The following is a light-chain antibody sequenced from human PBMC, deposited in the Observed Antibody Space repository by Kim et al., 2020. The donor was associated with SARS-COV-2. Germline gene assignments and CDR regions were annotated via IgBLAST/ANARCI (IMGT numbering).Light chain of an antibody. Sequence: ASVGDRVTITCRASKSISSWLAWYQQKPGKAPKLLIYDASSLESGVPSRFSGSGSGTEFTLTISSLQPDDFATYYCQQYNSYPYTFGQGTKLEI. J-gene: IGKJ2*01. CDR2: DAS. CDR3: QQYNSYPYT. CDR1: KSISSW. V-gene: IGKV1-5*01.